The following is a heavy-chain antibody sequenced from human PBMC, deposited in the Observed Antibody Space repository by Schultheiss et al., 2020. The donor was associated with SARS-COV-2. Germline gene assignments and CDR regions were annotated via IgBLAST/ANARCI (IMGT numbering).Heavy chain of an antibody. Sequence: GGSLRLSCVASGFSFSHHAIHWVRQAPGKGPEWVAVISDDGSHKYYSDSVKGRFTVSRDNSRNTLYLEMNSLRVADTTVYYCARVRDGYNYNYYDLWGRGTLVTVSS. V-gene: IGHV3-30*03. J-gene: IGHJ2*01. CDR2: ISDDGSHK. CDR3: ARVRDGYNYNYYDL. D-gene: IGHD5-24*01. CDR1: GFSFSHHA.